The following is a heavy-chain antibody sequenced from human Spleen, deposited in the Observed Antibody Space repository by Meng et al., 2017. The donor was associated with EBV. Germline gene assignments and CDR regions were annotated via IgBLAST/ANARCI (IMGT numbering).Heavy chain of an antibody. J-gene: IGHJ4*01. Sequence: QVQLQQWCAGLLKPSETLPLTCTVSGDSVSSDNVHWTWIRQSPGKGLEWIGYIYYSGTTNYNPSLKSRLTMSVDTSKNQFSLMMTSVTAADAAVYYCARAVRDGYNFDSWGHGTLVTVSS. CDR2: IYYSGTT. D-gene: IGHD5-24*01. V-gene: IGHV4-61*01. CDR3: ARAVRDGYNFDS. CDR1: GDSVSSDNVH.